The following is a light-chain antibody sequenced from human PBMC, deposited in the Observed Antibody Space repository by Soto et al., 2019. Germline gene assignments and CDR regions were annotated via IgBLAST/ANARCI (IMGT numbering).Light chain of an antibody. CDR1: QSVSSSY. J-gene: IGKJ5*01. CDR3: QQRSNWPPIT. V-gene: IGKV3D-20*02. Sequence: EIVLTQSPATLSLSPGERATLSCGASQSVSSSYLAWYQQKPGLAPRLLIYDASNRATGIPARFSGSGSGTGFTLTISSLEPEDFAVYYCQQRSNWPPITFGQGTRLEIK. CDR2: DAS.